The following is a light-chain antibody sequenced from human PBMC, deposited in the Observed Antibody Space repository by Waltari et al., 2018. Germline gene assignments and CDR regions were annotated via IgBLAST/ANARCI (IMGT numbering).Light chain of an antibody. CDR1: QSIDSY. CDR2: AAS. CDR3: QQSDSIPPQFT. J-gene: IGKJ3*01. V-gene: IGKV1-39*01. Sequence: DIQMAQSPSSLSASVGDRVTITCRASQSIDSYLNWYQQKPGKAPKLLIYAASTLQSGVPSMFSGSGSVTDFTLTISSLQPEDFATYYCQQSDSIPPQFTFGPGTKVDIK.